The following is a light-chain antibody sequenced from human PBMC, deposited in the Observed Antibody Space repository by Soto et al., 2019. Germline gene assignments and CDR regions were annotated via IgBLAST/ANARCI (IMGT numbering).Light chain of an antibody. CDR2: DAS. Sequence: DIQMTQSPSSLSASVGDRVTITCQASQDVSNYLNWYQQKLGKAPKLLIYDASNLETGVPSRFSGSGSGTYFSFTISSLQPEDFATFYCLQRKAFPLTFGQGTRLEIK. CDR1: QDVSNY. CDR3: LQRKAFPLT. J-gene: IGKJ5*01. V-gene: IGKV1-33*01.